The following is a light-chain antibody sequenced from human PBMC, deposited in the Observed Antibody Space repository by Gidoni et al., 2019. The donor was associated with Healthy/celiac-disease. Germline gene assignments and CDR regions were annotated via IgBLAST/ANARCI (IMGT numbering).Light chain of an antibody. CDR1: QSISSW. CDR3: QQYNSYSRT. CDR2: TAS. J-gene: IGKJ1*01. V-gene: IGKV1-5*03. Sequence: DIQIPKSPSTLSASVGDRVTVTCRASQSISSWLAWYQQKPGKAPKLLIDTASSFESGVPSRFSGSGSGTEFTLTISSLQPDDFATYYCQQYNSYSRTFGQGTRVEIK.